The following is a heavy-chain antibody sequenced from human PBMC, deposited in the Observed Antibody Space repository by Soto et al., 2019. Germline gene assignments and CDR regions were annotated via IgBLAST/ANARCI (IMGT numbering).Heavy chain of an antibody. CDR2: IKQDGSEK. J-gene: IGHJ4*02. D-gene: IGHD3-22*01. CDR3: ASQAYYDSSGPR. V-gene: IGHV3-7*01. CDR1: GFTFSSYW. Sequence: GGSLRLSCVGSGFTFSSYWMSWVRQAPGKGLEWVANIKQDGSEKYYVDSVKGRFTISRDNAKNSLYLQMNSLRAEDTAVYYCASQAYYDSSGPRWGQGTLVTVSS.